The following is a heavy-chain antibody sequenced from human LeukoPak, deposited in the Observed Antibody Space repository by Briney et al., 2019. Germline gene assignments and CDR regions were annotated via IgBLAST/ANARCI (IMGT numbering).Heavy chain of an antibody. J-gene: IGHJ6*03. CDR3: GRAITIFDYYYMDV. D-gene: IGHD3-3*01. V-gene: IGHV1-8*01. CDR1: GDIFTTYD. Sequence: ASVKVSCKASGDIFTTYDINWVRQAPGQGLEWMGWMNPKSGNTVYAQKFQGRVSMTRDTYKSTAYMELSSLRSEDTAVYYCGRAITIFDYYYMDVWGKGSTVTVSS. CDR2: MNPKSGNT.